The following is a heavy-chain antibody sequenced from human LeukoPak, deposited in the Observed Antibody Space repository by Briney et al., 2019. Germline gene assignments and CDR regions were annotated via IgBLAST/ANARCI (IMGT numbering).Heavy chain of an antibody. CDR3: AKASWVSDVDAVW. J-gene: IGHJ4*02. D-gene: IGHD3-10*01. V-gene: IGHV3-23*01. CDR1: GFIFSNYA. CDR2: LRGNGDT. Sequence: GGSLRLSCAASGFIFSNYAMSWVRQAPARGLEWVSSLRGNGDTFYADFVQGRFTLFRDDSRNTVYLHLNNLRVEDTAVYYCAKASWVSDVDAVWWGQGTLVTVSS.